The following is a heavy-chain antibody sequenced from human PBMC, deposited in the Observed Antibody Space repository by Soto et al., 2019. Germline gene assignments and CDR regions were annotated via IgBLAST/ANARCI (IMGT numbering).Heavy chain of an antibody. V-gene: IGHV3-15*04. CDR1: GFTFYKAF. Sequence: DVLLVESGGGLLEQGGSFGLSCAASGFTFYKAFLGWFRQPPGKGRGWVGQFGGNTKSGTTTYAAPGKARFTISRDDSKNTMYLQMDSLEIEDTAVYYCTITGGYSNSHHWFESWGQGTPVIVSS. CDR3: TITGGYSNSHHWFES. CDR2: FGGNTKSGTT. J-gene: IGHJ5*01. D-gene: IGHD6-13*01.